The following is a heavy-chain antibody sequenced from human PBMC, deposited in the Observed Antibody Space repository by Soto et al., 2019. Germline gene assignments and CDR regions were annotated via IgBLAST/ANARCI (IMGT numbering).Heavy chain of an antibody. V-gene: IGHV4-30-4*01. Sequence: QVQLQESGPGLVKPSQTLSLTCTVSGASISVGDYYWTWIRQPPGKGLEWLGSIYYTGNTYSNPSLESRLSISVDPSNNQSALRLTSVTAPDTAIYYCARATYDSSTYYLDYWGQGTLVTVSP. D-gene: IGHD3-22*01. CDR1: GASISVGDYY. CDR3: ARATYDSSTYYLDY. J-gene: IGHJ4*02. CDR2: IYYTGNT.